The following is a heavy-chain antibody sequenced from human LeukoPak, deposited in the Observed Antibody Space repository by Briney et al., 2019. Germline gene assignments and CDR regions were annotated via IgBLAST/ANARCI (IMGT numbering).Heavy chain of an antibody. CDR2: ISSSGSTI. D-gene: IGHD3-10*01. V-gene: IGHV3-48*03. Sequence: PGGSLRLSCAASGFTFSSYEMNWVRQAPGKGLEWVSYISSSGSTIYYADSVKGRFTISRDNAKNSLYLQMNSLRAEDTAVYYCARETYGSGSCFDYWGQGTLVTVSS. J-gene: IGHJ4*02. CDR3: ARETYGSGSCFDY. CDR1: GFTFSSYE.